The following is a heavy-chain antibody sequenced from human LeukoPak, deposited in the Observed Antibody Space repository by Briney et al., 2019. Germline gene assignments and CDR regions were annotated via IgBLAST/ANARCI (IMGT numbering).Heavy chain of an antibody. CDR1: GFTFSSYG. D-gene: IGHD6-13*01. V-gene: IGHV3-30*02. Sequence: PGGSLRLSCAASGFTFSSYGMHWVRQAPGKGLEWVAFIRYDGSNKYYADSVKGRFTISRDNSKNTLYLQMNSLRAEDTAVYYCAKFYQYSSSWWGPFDYWGQGTLVTVSS. J-gene: IGHJ4*02. CDR2: IRYDGSNK. CDR3: AKFYQYSSSWWGPFDY.